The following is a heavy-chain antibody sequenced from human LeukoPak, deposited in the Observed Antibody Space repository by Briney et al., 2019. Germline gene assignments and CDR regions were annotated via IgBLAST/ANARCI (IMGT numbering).Heavy chain of an antibody. CDR1: GYTFISYD. V-gene: IGHV1-8*03. CDR3: ATGYCSSTNCRIDY. J-gene: IGHJ4*02. CDR2: MNPNSGNT. D-gene: IGHD2-2*03. Sequence: ASVKVSCKASGYTFISYDINWVRQATGQGLEWMGWMNPNSGNTGYAQKFQGRVTITRNTSISTAYMELSSLRSDDTAVYYCATGYCSSTNCRIDYWGQGTLLSVSS.